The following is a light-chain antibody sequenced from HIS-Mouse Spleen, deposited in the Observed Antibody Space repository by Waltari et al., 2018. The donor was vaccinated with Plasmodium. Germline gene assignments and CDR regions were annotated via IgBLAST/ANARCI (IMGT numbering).Light chain of an antibody. Sequence: MTQSPATLSVPPGDRSTLSCRPSQSISSNLAWYQQKPGKAPKLLIYKASSLESGVPSRFSGSGSGTEFTLTISSLQPDDFATYYCQQYNSYYTFGQGTKLEIK. CDR1: QSISSN. CDR2: KAS. CDR3: QQYNSYYT. V-gene: IGKV1-5*03. J-gene: IGKJ2*01.